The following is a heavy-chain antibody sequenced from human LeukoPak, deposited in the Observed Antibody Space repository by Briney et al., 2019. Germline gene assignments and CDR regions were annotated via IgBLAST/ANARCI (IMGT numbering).Heavy chain of an antibody. CDR1: GGSISSLY. CDR2: IYYTGST. J-gene: IGHJ4*02. D-gene: IGHD6-6*01. Sequence: SETLSITCSVAGGSISSLYWSWIRQPPGKGLQWTGYIYYTGSTNYNPSLKSRVTMFVDMSKNQFSLRLSSVTAADTAVYYCARHRAYSSSSPFDYWGQGTLVTVSS. V-gene: IGHV4-59*08. CDR3: ARHRAYSSSSPFDY.